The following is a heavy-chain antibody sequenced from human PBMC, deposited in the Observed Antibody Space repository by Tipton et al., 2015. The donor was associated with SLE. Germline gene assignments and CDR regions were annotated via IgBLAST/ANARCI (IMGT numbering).Heavy chain of an antibody. CDR2: ISSSSSYI. J-gene: IGHJ5*02. D-gene: IGHD6-13*01. CDR1: GFTFSSYS. CDR3: ARDSSSWNNWFDP. V-gene: IGHV3-21*01. Sequence: GSLRLSCAASGFTFSSYSMNWVRQAPGKGLEWVSSISSSSSYIYYADSVKGRFTISRDNAKNSLYLQMNSLRAEDTAVYYCARDSSSWNNWFDPWGQGTLVTVSS.